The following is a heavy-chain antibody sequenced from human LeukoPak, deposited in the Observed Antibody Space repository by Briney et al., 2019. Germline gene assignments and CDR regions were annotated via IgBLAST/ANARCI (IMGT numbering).Heavy chain of an antibody. V-gene: IGHV4-30-2*01. CDR2: IYHSGST. CDR3: ARDALERPRGDAFDI. D-gene: IGHD1-1*01. CDR1: GGSISSGGYY. J-gene: IGHJ3*02. Sequence: SQTLSLTCTVSGGSISSGGYYWSWIRQPPGKGLEWIGYIYHSGSTYYNPSLKSRVTISVDRSKNQFSLKLSSVTAADTAVYYCARDALERPRGDAFDIWGQGTMVTVSS.